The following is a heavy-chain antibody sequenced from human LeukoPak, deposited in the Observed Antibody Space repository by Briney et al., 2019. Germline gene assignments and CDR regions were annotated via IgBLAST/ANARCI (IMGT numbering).Heavy chain of an antibody. CDR2: IYYSGST. CDR1: GGSISSYY. V-gene: IGHV4-59*01. Sequence: SETLSLTCTVSGGSISSYYWSWIRQPPGKGLEWIGYIYYSGSTNYNPSLKSRVTISVDTSKNQFSLKLSSVTAADTAVYYCARDRSGWYHDAFDIWGQGTMVTVSS. CDR3: ARDRSGWYHDAFDI. D-gene: IGHD6-19*01. J-gene: IGHJ3*02.